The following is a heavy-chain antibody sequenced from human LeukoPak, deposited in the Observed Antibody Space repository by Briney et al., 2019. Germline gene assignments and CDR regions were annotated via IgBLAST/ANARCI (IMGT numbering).Heavy chain of an antibody. CDR1: GYTFNSYG. Sequence: ASVKVSCKASGYTFNSYGISWVRQAPGQGLEWMGWISAYNGNTNYAQKLQGRVTMTTDTSTSTAYMDLRSLKSDDTAVYYCARDLYSRRMHYYGSGSYFAYWGQGTLVTVSS. J-gene: IGHJ4*02. V-gene: IGHV1-18*01. D-gene: IGHD3-10*01. CDR2: ISAYNGNT. CDR3: ARDLYSRRMHYYGSGSYFAY.